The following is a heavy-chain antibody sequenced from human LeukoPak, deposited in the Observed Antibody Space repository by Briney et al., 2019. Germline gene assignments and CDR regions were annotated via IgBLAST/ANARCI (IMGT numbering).Heavy chain of an antibody. V-gene: IGHV3-7*01. D-gene: IGHD3-22*01. CDR3: ARDRYYDSSGPTLYYFDY. Sequence: PGGSLRLSCAASGFTFSSYWMSWVRQAPGKGLEWVAYIKQDGSEKYYVHSVKGRFTISRDNAKNSLYLQMNSLRAEDTAVYYCARDRYYDSSGPTLYYFDYWGQGTLVTVSA. J-gene: IGHJ4*02. CDR2: IKQDGSEK. CDR1: GFTFSSYW.